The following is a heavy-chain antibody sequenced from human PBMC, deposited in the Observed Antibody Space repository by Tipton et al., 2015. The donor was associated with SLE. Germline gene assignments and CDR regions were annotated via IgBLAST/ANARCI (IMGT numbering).Heavy chain of an antibody. CDR2: IHHSGST. CDR1: GGSISGGDYY. Sequence: TLSLTCTVSGGSISGGDYYWNWIRQHPEKGLEGSGDIHHSGSTNYNPSLKRRVTISVDTSKNQFSLKLSSVTAADTSVYYCATGTRVGRSCRCYYTVPVSGKRTPCSASS. D-gene: IGHD2-15*01. CDR3: ATGTRVGRSCRCYYTVPV. V-gene: IGHV4-31*03. J-gene: IGHJ6*03.